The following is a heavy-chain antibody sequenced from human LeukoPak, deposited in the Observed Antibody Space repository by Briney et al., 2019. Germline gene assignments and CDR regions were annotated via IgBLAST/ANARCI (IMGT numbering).Heavy chain of an antibody. CDR2: IYYSGST. CDR3: ARDLRYYDSSGYYGGAFDI. J-gene: IGHJ3*02. Sequence: SETLSLTCTVSGGSISSYYWSWIRQPPGKGLEWIGYIYYSGSTNYNPSLKSRVTISVDTSKNQFSLKLTSVTAADTAVYYCARDLRYYDSSGYYGGAFDIWGQGTMVTVSS. D-gene: IGHD3-22*01. CDR1: GGSISSYY. V-gene: IGHV4-59*01.